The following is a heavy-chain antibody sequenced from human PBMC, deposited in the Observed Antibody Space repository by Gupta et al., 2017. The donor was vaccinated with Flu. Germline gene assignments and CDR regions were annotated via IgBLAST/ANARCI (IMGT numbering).Heavy chain of an antibody. CDR3: ARDLLHYYGSGSYYKYNWFDP. CDR2: IYTSGST. J-gene: IGHJ5*02. Sequence: IYTSGSTNYNPSLKSRVTMSVDTSKNQFSLKLSSVTAADTAVYYCARDLLHYYGSGSYYKYNWFDPWGQGTLVTVSS. D-gene: IGHD3-10*01. V-gene: IGHV4-4*07.